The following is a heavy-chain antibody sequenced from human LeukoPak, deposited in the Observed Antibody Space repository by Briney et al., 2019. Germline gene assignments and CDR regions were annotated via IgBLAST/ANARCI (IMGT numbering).Heavy chain of an antibody. J-gene: IGHJ4*02. D-gene: IGHD1-26*01. CDR2: ISSSGTYI. Sequence: GGSLRLSFAASAFTFSSYNMNWVRQAPGKGLEWVSSISSSGTYIYYADSVKGRFTISRDNAKNSVYLQMNSLRVEDTAVYYCARDRGSYRPIDYWGQGTLVTVSS. CDR1: AFTFSSYN. CDR3: ARDRGSYRPIDY. V-gene: IGHV3-21*01.